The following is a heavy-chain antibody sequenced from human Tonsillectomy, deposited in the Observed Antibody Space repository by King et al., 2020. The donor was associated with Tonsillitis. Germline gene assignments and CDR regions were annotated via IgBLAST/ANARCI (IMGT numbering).Heavy chain of an antibody. V-gene: IGHV3-7*01. CDR3: ARGQNYGNHVGIYFDY. CDR2: IKQDGSVQ. J-gene: IGHJ4*02. CDR1: GFTFSSYW. D-gene: IGHD4-11*01. Sequence: VQLVESGGGLVQPGGSLRLSCAASGFTFSSYWMSWVRQAPGKGLEWVANIKQDGSVQYYVDSVKGRFTICRDNAKSSLCLQMNSLRAEDTAVYYCARGQNYGNHVGIYFDYGGQGTLVTVSS.